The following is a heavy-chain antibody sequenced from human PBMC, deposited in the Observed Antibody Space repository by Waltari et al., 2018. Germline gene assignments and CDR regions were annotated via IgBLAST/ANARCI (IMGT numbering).Heavy chain of an antibody. V-gene: IGHV1-69-2*01. CDR1: GYTFTDYY. CDR2: VDPEDGET. CDR3: ATDRVYDMLTGYSWGFDP. J-gene: IGHJ5*02. D-gene: IGHD3-9*01. Sequence: EVQLVQSGAEVKKPGATVKISCKASGYTFTDYYMHWVQQAPGKGLEWMGRVDPEDGETIYAEKFQGRVTITADTSTDTAYMELSSLRSEDTAVYYCATDRVYDMLTGYSWGFDPWGQGTLVTVSS.